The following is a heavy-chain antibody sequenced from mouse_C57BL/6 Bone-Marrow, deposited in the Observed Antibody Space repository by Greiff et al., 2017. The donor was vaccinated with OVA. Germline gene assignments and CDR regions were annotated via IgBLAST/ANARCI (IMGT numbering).Heavy chain of an antibody. J-gene: IGHJ3*01. CDR3: ARPIYYGYD. Sequence: EVKLQESGGDLVKPGGSLKLSCAASGFTFSSYGMSWVRQTPDKRLEWVATISSGGSYTYYPDSVKGRFTISRDNAKNTLYLQMSSLKSEDTAMYYCARPIYYGYDWGQGTLVTVSA. D-gene: IGHD2-2*01. CDR1: GFTFSSYG. V-gene: IGHV5-6*01. CDR2: ISSGGSYT.